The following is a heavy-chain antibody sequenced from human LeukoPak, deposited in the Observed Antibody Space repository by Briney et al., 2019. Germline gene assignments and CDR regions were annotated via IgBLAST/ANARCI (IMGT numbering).Heavy chain of an antibody. V-gene: IGHV3-33*01. CDR3: ARLWGAAMRDY. D-gene: IGHD5-18*01. CDR2: IWYDGSDK. CDR1: GFIFSSNG. Sequence: GRSLRLSCAASGFIFSSNGMYWVRQAPGKGLEWVALIWYDGSDKYYTDSVKGRFTISRDNSKNTLFLQMNSLRAEDTAVYYCARLWGAAMRDYWGQGTLVTVSS. J-gene: IGHJ4*02.